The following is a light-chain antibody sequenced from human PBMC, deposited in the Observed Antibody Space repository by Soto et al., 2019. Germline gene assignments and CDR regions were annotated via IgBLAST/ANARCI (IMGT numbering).Light chain of an antibody. CDR3: QSYDATNQV. V-gene: IGLV6-57*01. CDR1: SGSIASNS. J-gene: IGLJ3*02. CDR2: EDN. Sequence: NFMLTQPHSVSESPGKTVIISCTRSSGSIASNSVQWYQQRPGSSPTTVIYEDNQRHSGVPARFSGSIDSSSNSASLTISGLETEDEADYFWQSYDATNQVFGGGTKLTVL.